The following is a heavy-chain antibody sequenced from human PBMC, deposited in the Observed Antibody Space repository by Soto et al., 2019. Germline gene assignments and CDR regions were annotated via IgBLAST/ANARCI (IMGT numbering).Heavy chain of an antibody. CDR2: IYYTGNT. CDR1: GGSIVDYY. Sequence: SETLSLTCSVSGGSIVDYYWSWIRQPPGKGLEWIGFIYYTGNTRYNPSLGSRVTISLDTSKDQFSLKLTSATAADTAFYYCARDVNRWELRGFFDPWGRGARVT. J-gene: IGHJ5*02. CDR3: ARDVNRWELRGFFDP. D-gene: IGHD1-7*01. V-gene: IGHV4-59*01.